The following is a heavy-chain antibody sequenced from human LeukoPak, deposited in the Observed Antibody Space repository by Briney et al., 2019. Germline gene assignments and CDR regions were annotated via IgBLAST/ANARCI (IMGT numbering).Heavy chain of an antibody. CDR2: TYYRSKWST. Sequence: SQTLSLTCAISGDSVSSNTAAWHWIRQSPSRGLEWLGRTYYRSKWSTNYAVSVKGRITINSDTSKNQFALQLNSVTPEDTAVYYCARGSNDYRDYSFDYWGQGTLVTVSS. V-gene: IGHV6-1*01. J-gene: IGHJ4*02. D-gene: IGHD4-17*01. CDR3: ARGSNDYRDYSFDY. CDR1: GDSVSSNTAA.